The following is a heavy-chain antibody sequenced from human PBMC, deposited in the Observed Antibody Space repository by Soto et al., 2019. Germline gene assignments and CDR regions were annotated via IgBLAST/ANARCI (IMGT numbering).Heavy chain of an antibody. D-gene: IGHD3-10*01. Sequence: EVQLVESGGGLIQPGGSLRLSCAVSGFTVSNNYMSWVRQAPGKGLEGVSVIYSGGYTAYGDSVKGRFTISRDNSKNTLYLQKNRRGPAGPAVFYCAAHPGGGGYWGQGTLVTVSS. CDR2: IYSGGYT. J-gene: IGHJ4*02. V-gene: IGHV3-53*01. CDR3: AAHPGGGGY. CDR1: GFTVSNNY.